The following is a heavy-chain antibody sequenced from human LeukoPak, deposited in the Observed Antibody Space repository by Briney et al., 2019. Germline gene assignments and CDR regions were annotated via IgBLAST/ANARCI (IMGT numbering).Heavy chain of an antibody. V-gene: IGHV3-23*01. CDR1: GFTVSSNY. CDR2: ISGSGGST. Sequence: GGSLRLSCAASGFTVSSNYMSWVRQAPGKGLEWVSGISGSGGSTYYADSVKGRFTISRDNSKNTLYLQMNSLRAEDTAVYYCVKTLDIVVVVATPTYFDYWGQGTLVTVSS. J-gene: IGHJ4*02. CDR3: VKTLDIVVVVATPTYFDY. D-gene: IGHD2-15*01.